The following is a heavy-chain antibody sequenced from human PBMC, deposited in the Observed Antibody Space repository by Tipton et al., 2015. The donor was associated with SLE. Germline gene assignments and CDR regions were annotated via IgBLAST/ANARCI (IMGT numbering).Heavy chain of an antibody. D-gene: IGHD2-8*01. Sequence: TLSLTCTVSGGSISSKSYYWAWIRQPPGKGLEWIGSTYYSGSTYYNPSLKGRVTISVDTAKNQFSLKLTSVTAADTAVYYCARGMLTWRGAIVGVDVWGQGTTVNVSS. J-gene: IGHJ6*02. CDR3: ARGMLTWRGAIVGVDV. CDR1: GGSISSKSYY. CDR2: TYYSGST. V-gene: IGHV4-39*07.